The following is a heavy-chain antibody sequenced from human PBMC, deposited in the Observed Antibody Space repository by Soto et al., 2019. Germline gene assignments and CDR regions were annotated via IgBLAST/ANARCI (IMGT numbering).Heavy chain of an antibody. J-gene: IGHJ4*02. CDR1: VGSFSGYY. Sequence: SETLSLTCAVYVGSFSGYYWSWIRQPPGKGLEWIGEINHSGSTNYNPSLKSRVTISVDTSKNQFSLKLSSVTAADTAVYYCAGSCGGDCYQYDYWGQGTLVTVSS. CDR2: INHSGST. D-gene: IGHD2-21*02. V-gene: IGHV4-34*01. CDR3: AGSCGGDCYQYDY.